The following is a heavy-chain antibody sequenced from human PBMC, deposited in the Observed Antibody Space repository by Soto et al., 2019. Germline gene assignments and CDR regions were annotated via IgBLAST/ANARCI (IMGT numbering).Heavy chain of an antibody. Sequence: SVKVSCKASGGTFSSYAISWVRQAPGQGLEWMGGIIPIFGTANYAQKFQGRVTITADESTSTAYMELSSLRSEDTAVYYCARDPGQWPNWFDPWGQGTLVTVSS. CDR2: IIPIFGTA. D-gene: IGHD6-19*01. J-gene: IGHJ5*02. CDR1: GGTFSSYA. CDR3: ARDPGQWPNWFDP. V-gene: IGHV1-69*13.